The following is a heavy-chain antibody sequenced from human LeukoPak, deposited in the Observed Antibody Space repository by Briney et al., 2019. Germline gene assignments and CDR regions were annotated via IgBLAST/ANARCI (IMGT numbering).Heavy chain of an antibody. D-gene: IGHD6-13*01. CDR3: AREGVAGTGLDF. V-gene: IGHV1-46*01. CDR1: GYIFSIYN. J-gene: IGHJ4*02. Sequence: GASVKVSCKASGYIFSIYNMHWVRQAPGQGLEWMGIINPSGGTSYAQKLQGRITMTRDTPTGTLYMELSSLRSEDTAVYYCAREGVAGTGLDFWGQGTLVTVSS. CDR2: INPSGGT.